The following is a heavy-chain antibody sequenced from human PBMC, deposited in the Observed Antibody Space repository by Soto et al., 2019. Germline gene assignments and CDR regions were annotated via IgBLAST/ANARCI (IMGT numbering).Heavy chain of an antibody. CDR2: ISAYNGNT. J-gene: IGHJ4*02. Sequence: ASVKVSCKASGYTFTSYGISCVRQAPGQGLEWMGWISAYNGNTNYAQKLQGRVTMTTDTSTSTAYMELRSLRSDDTAVYYCARAPYCSSTSCSSFDYWGQGALVTVSS. CDR3: ARAPYCSSTSCSSFDY. V-gene: IGHV1-18*01. D-gene: IGHD2-2*01. CDR1: GYTFTSYG.